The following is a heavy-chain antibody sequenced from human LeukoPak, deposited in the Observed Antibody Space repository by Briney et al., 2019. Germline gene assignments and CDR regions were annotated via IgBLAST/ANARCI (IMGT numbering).Heavy chain of an antibody. J-gene: IGHJ4*02. Sequence: GGSLRLSCAASGFTFSSYSINWVRQAPGKGLEWVSSISSSSSYIYYADSVKGRFTISRDNAKNSLYLQMNSLRAEDTAVYYCAKSLITMIPSPDYWGQGTLVTVSS. CDR3: AKSLITMIPSPDY. CDR2: ISSSSSYI. V-gene: IGHV3-21*04. CDR1: GFTFSSYS. D-gene: IGHD3-22*01.